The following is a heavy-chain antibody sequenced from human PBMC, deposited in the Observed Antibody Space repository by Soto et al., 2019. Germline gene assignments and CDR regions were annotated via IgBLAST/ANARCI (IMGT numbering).Heavy chain of an antibody. Sequence: SETLSLTCTVSGGSISSGGYYWSWIRQHPGKGLEWIGYIYYSGSTHYNPSLKSRVTISVDTSKNQFSLKLSSVTAADTAVYYCARLGAQEIDPWGQGTLVTVSS. CDR3: ARLGAQEIDP. V-gene: IGHV4-31*03. D-gene: IGHD3-16*01. J-gene: IGHJ5*02. CDR2: IYYSGST. CDR1: GGSISSGGYY.